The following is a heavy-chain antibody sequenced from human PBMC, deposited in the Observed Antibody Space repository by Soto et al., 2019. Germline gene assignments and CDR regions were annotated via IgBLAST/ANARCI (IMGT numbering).Heavy chain of an antibody. J-gene: IGHJ4*02. V-gene: IGHV3-23*01. CDR3: SRSFYDGNGSLPHF. CDR1: GFTFSSFA. Sequence: PGRTLRLSCAASGFTFSSFAMSWVRQAPGKGLDWVSAISGSGGGTYSADSVKGRFTISRDNSKNTPYLQMSSLRAEDTAVYYYSRSFYDGNGSLPHFWGQGALV. CDR2: ISGSGGGT. D-gene: IGHD5-12*01.